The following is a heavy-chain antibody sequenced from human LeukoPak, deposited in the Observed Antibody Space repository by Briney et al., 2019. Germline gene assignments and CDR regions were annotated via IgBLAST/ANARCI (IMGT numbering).Heavy chain of an antibody. Sequence: GGSLRLSCAASGFTFSSYGMHWVRQAPGKGLEWVAVISYDGSNKYYADSVKGRFTISRDNSKNTLYLQMNSLRAEDTAVYYCARDSFGDTGYFDYWGQGTLVTVSS. CDR3: ARDSFGDTGYFDY. J-gene: IGHJ4*02. CDR2: ISYDGSNK. D-gene: IGHD2-8*02. CDR1: GFTFSSYG. V-gene: IGHV3-30*03.